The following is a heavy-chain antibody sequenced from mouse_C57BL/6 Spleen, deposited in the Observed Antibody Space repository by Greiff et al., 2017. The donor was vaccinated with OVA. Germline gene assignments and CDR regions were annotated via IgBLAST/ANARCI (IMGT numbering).Heavy chain of an antibody. J-gene: IGHJ4*01. V-gene: IGHV1-15*01. D-gene: IGHD1-1*01. CDR2: IDPETGGT. CDR3: TSGVLRKGAMDY. CDR1: GYTFTDYE. Sequence: SGAELVRPGASVTLSCKASGYTFTDYEMHWVKQTPVHGLEWIGAIDPETGGTAYNQKFKGKAILTADKSSSTAYMELRSLTSEDSAVYYCTSGVLRKGAMDYWGQGTSVTVSS.